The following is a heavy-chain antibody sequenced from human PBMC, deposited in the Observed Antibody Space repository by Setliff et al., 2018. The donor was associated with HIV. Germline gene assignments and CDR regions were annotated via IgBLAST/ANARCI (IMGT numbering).Heavy chain of an antibody. CDR1: GFRFRSYG. CDR3: IKGGIATTGYYFYYMDV. CDR2: ISGTT. V-gene: IGHV3-15*01. J-gene: IGHJ6*03. Sequence: PGGSLRLSCAASGFRFRSYGMHWVRQAPGKGLDWVGLISGTTDYAAPVKGRFTISRDDSRNTLFLHMNSLRPEDTAIYYCIKGGIATTGYYFYYMDVYGKGTTVTVSS. D-gene: IGHD1-1*01.